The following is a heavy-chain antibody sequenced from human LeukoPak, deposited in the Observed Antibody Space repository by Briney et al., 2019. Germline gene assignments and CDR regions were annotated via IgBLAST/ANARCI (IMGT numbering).Heavy chain of an antibody. CDR2: INPNSGGT. CDR1: GYTFTSYY. CDR3: ASEVVVVPPGPYGTDV. Sequence: ASVKVSCKASGYTFTSYYMHWVRQAPGQGLEWMGWINPNSGGTNYAQKFQGRVTMTRDTSISTAYMELSRLRSDDTAVYYCASEVVVVPPGPYGTDVWGQGTTVTVSS. J-gene: IGHJ6*02. V-gene: IGHV1-2*02. D-gene: IGHD2-2*01.